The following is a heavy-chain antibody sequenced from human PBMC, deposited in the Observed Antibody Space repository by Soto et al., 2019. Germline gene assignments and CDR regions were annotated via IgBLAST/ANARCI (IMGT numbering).Heavy chain of an antibody. J-gene: IGHJ4*02. CDR1: GFTFSSYG. CDR2: IWYDGSNK. CDR3: ARGRGHFDY. V-gene: IGHV3-33*01. Sequence: QVQLVESGGGVVQPWRSLRLSCAASGFTFSSYGMHWVRQAPGKGLEWVAVIWYDGSNKYYADSVKGRFTISRDNSKNTLYLQMNSLRAEDTAVYYCARGRGHFDYWGQGTLVTVSS.